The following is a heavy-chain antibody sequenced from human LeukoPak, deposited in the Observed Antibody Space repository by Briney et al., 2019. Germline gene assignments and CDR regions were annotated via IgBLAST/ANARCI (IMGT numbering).Heavy chain of an antibody. J-gene: IGHJ4*02. D-gene: IGHD1-26*01. CDR2: ISTSGNTI. CDR1: GFTFSSYE. V-gene: IGHV3-48*03. CDR3: ARGQWELRGVGSYFEY. Sequence: PGGSLRLSCAPSGFTFSSYEMNWLRQAPGKGLEWVSHISTSGNTIHYADSVKGRFTVSRDNAKNSLFLQMNSLRAEDTAVYYCARGQWELRGVGSYFEYWGQGALVTVSS.